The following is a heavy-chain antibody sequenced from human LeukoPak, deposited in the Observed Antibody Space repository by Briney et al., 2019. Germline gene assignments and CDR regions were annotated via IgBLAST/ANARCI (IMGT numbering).Heavy chain of an antibody. J-gene: IGHJ4*02. CDR3: AGSEDGFDY. V-gene: IGHV3-21*01. CDR2: TSGGGGGT. Sequence: GGSLRLSCAASGFTFSNYGMSWVRQAPGKGLEWVSTSGGGGGTYYADSVKGRFTISRDNAKNSLYLQMNSLRAEDTAVYYCAGSEDGFDYWGQGTLVTVSS. D-gene: IGHD1-14*01. CDR1: GFTFSNYG.